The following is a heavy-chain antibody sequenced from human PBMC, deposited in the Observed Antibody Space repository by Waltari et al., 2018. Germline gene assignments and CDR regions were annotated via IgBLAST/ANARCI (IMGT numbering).Heavy chain of an antibody. D-gene: IGHD3-10*01. CDR2: IGCGSRSYI. CDR1: GFGFSDSD. Sequence: ELQLVESGGGLVKPGGSLRLTCAASGFGFSDSDMNWVRQAPGKGLELVSTIGCGSRSYIFYADSVKGRFTVSRDNAKNSLYLQMNSLRAGDTAIYYCTRDLYGSGGDWFDPWGQGTLVTVSS. V-gene: IGHV3-21*03. CDR3: TRDLYGSGGDWFDP. J-gene: IGHJ5*02.